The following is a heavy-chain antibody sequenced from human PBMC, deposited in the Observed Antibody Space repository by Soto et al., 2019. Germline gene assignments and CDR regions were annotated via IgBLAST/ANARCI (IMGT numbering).Heavy chain of an antibody. D-gene: IGHD4-17*01. J-gene: IGHJ6*02. V-gene: IGHV5-10-1*01. CDR3: ARHSSYGDYFGGMDV. CDR1: GYSFTSYW. Sequence: GESLKISCQGSGYSFTSYWISWVRQMPGKGLEWMGRIDPSDSYTNYSPSFQGHVTISADKSISTAYLQWSSLKASDTAMYYCARHSSYGDYFGGMDVWGQGTTVTVSS. CDR2: IDPSDSYT.